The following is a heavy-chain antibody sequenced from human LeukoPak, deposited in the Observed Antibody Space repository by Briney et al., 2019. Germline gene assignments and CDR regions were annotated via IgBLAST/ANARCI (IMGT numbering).Heavy chain of an antibody. V-gene: IGHV7-4-1*02. D-gene: IGHD3-22*01. CDR2: INTNTGNP. CDR1: GYTFTSYA. CDR3: ARDGGSYDSSGYYLY. Sequence: ASVKVSCKASGYTFTSYAMNWVRRAPGQALEWMGWINTNTGNPTYAQGFTGRFVFSLDTSVSTAYLQISSLKAEDTAVYYCARDGGSYDSSGYYLYWGQGTLVTVSS. J-gene: IGHJ4*02.